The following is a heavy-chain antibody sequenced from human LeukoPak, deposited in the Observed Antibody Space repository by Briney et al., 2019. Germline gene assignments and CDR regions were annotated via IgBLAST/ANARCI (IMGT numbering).Heavy chain of an antibody. CDR1: GGSISDSIYY. Sequence: PSETLSLTCTVSGGSISDSIYYWVWMRQPPGKGLEWIGSIYYSGTTYYSPSLESRVTISVAPYNNQVSLDLNSVSDADTALYFCARGGFYGHPFDFGGQGILVTVSS. D-gene: IGHD3-10*01. J-gene: IGHJ4*02. CDR2: IYYSGTT. CDR3: ARGGFYGHPFDF. V-gene: IGHV4-39*07.